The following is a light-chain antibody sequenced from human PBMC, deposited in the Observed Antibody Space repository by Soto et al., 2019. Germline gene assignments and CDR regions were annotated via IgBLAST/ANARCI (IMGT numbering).Light chain of an antibody. CDR3: QQYSVPPLT. CDR2: WAS. V-gene: IGKV4-1*01. Sequence: VMTQSPDSLAVSLGERATINCKSSQTVLYSPNNKNYLAWYQQKPGQPPKLLIYWASTRASGVPDRFSGSGFGTDFTLTISSLQADDVAVYFCQQYSVPPLTFGPGTKVDIK. CDR1: QTVLYSPNNKNY. J-gene: IGKJ3*01.